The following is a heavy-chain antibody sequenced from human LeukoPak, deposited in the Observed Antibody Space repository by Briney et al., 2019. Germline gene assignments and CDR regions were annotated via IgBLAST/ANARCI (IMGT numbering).Heavy chain of an antibody. CDR1: GGSISTYC. CDR3: ARAAAGSGDAFDI. D-gene: IGHD6-13*01. J-gene: IGHJ3*02. Sequence: SETLSLTCTVSGGSISTYCWSWIRQPPGKGLEWIGYIYYSGTTNYNPSLKSRVTISVDRSKNQFSLKLSSVTAADTAVYYCARAAAGSGDAFDIWGQGTMVTVSS. V-gene: IGHV4-59*12. CDR2: IYYSGTT.